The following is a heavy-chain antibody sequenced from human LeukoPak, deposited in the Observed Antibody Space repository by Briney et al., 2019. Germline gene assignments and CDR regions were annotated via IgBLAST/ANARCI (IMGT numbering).Heavy chain of an antibody. D-gene: IGHD4-23*01. V-gene: IGHV1-8*02. J-gene: IGHJ3*02. CDR3: ARGLDYGDNDAFDI. CDR2: MNPNSGNT. CDR1: GGTFSSYA. Sequence: GASVKVSCKASGGTFSSYAISWVRQAPGQGLEWVGWMNPNSGNTGYAQKFQGRVTMTRNTSKSTAYMELSSLRSEDTAVYYCARGLDYGDNDAFDIWGQGTMVTVSS.